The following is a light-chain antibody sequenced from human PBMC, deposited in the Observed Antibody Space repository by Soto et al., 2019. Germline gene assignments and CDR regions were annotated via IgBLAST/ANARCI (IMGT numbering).Light chain of an antibody. CDR1: QSISDY. V-gene: IGKV1-5*01. CDR3: QQYYTYWHM. J-gene: IGKJ1*01. Sequence: DVQMTQSPSTLSASVGDRVIITCRASQSISDYLAWYQQKPGKAPKLLIYDASNLESGVPSTFSGSGSGTEFTLTISSLQPDDFATYYCQQYYTYWHMFGQGTEV. CDR2: DAS.